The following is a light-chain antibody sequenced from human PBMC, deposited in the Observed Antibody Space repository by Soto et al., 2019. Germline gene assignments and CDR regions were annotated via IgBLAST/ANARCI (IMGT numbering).Light chain of an antibody. V-gene: IGKV3-15*01. CDR1: QSVYSS. J-gene: IGKJ1*01. Sequence: ETAMTQSPATLSVSPGERATLSCRASQSVYSSLAWYQQKPGQAPRLLIYGASTRATGIPARFSGSGSGTEFTLTISRLQSEDFAVYYCQQYNNWPPWTFGQGTKVDI. CDR3: QQYNNWPPWT. CDR2: GAS.